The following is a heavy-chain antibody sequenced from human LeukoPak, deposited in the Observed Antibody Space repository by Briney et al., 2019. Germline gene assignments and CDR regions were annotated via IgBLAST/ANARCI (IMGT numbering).Heavy chain of an antibody. CDR3: ARRRTGTTHNWLDP. CDR1: GASIRSYF. Sequence: PSETLSLTCSVSGASIRSYFWSWIRQSPGRGLEWIGNFYTSANTIYNPSLQSRVTISVDTSKNEFSLRLTSVTAADTAVYYCARRRTGTTHNWLDPWGQGTLVSVSS. CDR2: FYTSANT. D-gene: IGHD1-1*01. V-gene: IGHV4-4*09. J-gene: IGHJ5*02.